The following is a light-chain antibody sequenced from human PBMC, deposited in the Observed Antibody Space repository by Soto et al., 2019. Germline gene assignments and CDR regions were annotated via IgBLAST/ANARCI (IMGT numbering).Light chain of an antibody. V-gene: IGKV1-33*01. CDR1: QDISNY. J-gene: IGKJ4*01. Sequence: DLPMTQSPSSLSASVGDRVTITCQASQDISNYLNWYQQKPGKAPKLLIYDASNLETGVPSRFSGXXSXXXXTFTISSLQPEDIATYYCQQYDNLPPLTFGGGTKVEIK. CDR3: QQYDNLPPLT. CDR2: DAS.